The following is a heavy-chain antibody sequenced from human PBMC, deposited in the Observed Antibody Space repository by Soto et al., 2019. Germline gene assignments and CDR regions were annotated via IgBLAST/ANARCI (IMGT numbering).Heavy chain of an antibody. CDR1: GFTFSDHY. V-gene: IGHV3-11*05. D-gene: IGHD3-10*01. Sequence: GGSLRLSCAASGFTFSDHYMSWIRQSPGKGLEWVSYISSSGSYTNYADSVKGRFTISRDNAKNSLYLQMNSLRAEDAAVYYSARDKNGWELLIDCWGQGTLVTVSS. CDR2: ISSSGSYT. CDR3: ARDKNGWELLIDC. J-gene: IGHJ4*02.